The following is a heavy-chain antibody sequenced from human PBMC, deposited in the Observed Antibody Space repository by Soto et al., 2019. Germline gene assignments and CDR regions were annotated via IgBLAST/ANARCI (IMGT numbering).Heavy chain of an antibody. Sequence: QVQLVQSGAEVKKPGSSVKVSCKASGGTFSSYAISWVRQAPGQGLEWMGGIIPIFGTANYAQKFQGRVTITADESTSTAYMELSSLRSEDTAVYYCASLTLGYCTNGVCWNYYYCGMDVWGQGTTVTVSS. V-gene: IGHV1-69*01. J-gene: IGHJ6*02. CDR3: ASLTLGYCTNGVCWNYYYCGMDV. CDR1: GGTFSSYA. D-gene: IGHD2-8*01. CDR2: IIPIFGTA.